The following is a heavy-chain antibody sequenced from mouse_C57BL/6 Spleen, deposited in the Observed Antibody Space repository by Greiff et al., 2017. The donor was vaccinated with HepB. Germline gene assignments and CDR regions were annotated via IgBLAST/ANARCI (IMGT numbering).Heavy chain of an antibody. CDR3: ARPGGGNYDWYFDV. D-gene: IGHD2-1*01. CDR1: GFTFSDYG. CDR2: ISSGSSTI. V-gene: IGHV5-17*01. Sequence: EVKLMESGGGLVKPGGSLKLSCAASGFTFSDYGMHWVRQAPEKGLEWVAYISSGSSTIYYADTVKGRFTISRDNAKNTLFLQMTSLRSEDTAMYYCARPGGGNYDWYFDVWGTGTTVTVSS. J-gene: IGHJ1*03.